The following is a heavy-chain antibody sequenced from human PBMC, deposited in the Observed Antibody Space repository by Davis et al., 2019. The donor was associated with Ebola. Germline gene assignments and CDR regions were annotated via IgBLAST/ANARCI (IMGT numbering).Heavy chain of an antibody. D-gene: IGHD3-16*01. Sequence: SETLSLTCTVSGGSISSSYYWGWIRQPPGKGLEWIGEIYHTETTNYNPSLKSRVTISVDKSKNQFSLKLTSVTAADTAVYYCARDSGGGQGIDHWGQGTLVTVSS. CDR3: ARDSGGGQGIDH. CDR2: IYHTETT. CDR1: GGSISSSYY. V-gene: IGHV4-4*02. J-gene: IGHJ4*02.